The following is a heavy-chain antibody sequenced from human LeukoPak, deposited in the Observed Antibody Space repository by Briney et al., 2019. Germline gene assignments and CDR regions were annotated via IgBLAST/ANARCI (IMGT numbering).Heavy chain of an antibody. J-gene: IGHJ4*02. D-gene: IGHD3-10*01. CDR3: ARGFRSFGEFYDY. Sequence: GASVKVSCKASGYTFTSYDINWVLQATGQGLEWMGWMNPTNGNTGYAQKFQGRVTMTRDTSITTAYMELSSLRSEDTAVYYCARGFRSFGEFYDYWGQGTLVTVSS. CDR1: GYTFTSYD. CDR2: MNPTNGNT. V-gene: IGHV1-8*01.